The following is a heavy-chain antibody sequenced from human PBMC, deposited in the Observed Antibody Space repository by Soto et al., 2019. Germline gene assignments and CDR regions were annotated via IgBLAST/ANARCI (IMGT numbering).Heavy chain of an antibody. V-gene: IGHV3-7*05. CDR1: GFTFSSYW. Sequence: EVQLVESGGGLVQPGGSLRLSCAASGFTFSSYWMSWVRQAPGKGLEWVANIKQDVSEKYYVDSVKGRFTISRDNAKNSLYLQMNSLRAEDTAVYYCAREQLERRSWYFDLWGRGTLVTVSS. CDR2: IKQDVSEK. J-gene: IGHJ2*01. D-gene: IGHD1-1*01. CDR3: AREQLERRSWYFDL.